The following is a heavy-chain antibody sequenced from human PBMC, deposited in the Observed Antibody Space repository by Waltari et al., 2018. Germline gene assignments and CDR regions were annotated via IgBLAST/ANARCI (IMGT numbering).Heavy chain of an antibody. CDR3: ARGGSSSWYINY. V-gene: IGHV1-3*01. Sequence: QVQLVQSGAEVKKPGASVKVPCKDPGYTLPSYAMHWVRQAPGQRLEWMGWINAGNGNTKYSQKFQGRVTITRDTSASTAYMELSSLRSEDTAVYYCARGGSSSWYINYWGQGTLVTVSS. J-gene: IGHJ4*02. CDR2: INAGNGNT. D-gene: IGHD6-13*01. CDR1: GYTLPSYA.